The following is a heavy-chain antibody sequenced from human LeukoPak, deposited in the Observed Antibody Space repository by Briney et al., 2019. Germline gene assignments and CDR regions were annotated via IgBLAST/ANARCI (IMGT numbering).Heavy chain of an antibody. CDR1: GGSFSGYY. J-gene: IGHJ4*02. CDR3: ARGGYYDSSGYYPQFDY. V-gene: IGHV4-34*01. Sequence: SETLSLTCADYGGSFSGYYWSWLRQPPGKGLEWIGDINHSGSTNYNPSLKSRVTISVDTSKNQFSLKLSSVTAADTAVYYCARGGYYDSSGYYPQFDYWGQGTLVTVSS. D-gene: IGHD3-22*01. CDR2: INHSGST.